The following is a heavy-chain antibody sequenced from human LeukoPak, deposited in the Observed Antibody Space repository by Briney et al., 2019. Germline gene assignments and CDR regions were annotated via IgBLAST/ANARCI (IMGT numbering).Heavy chain of an antibody. D-gene: IGHD2-15*01. V-gene: IGHV3-64*01. CDR3: ARTPEFCSGGSCYSEGYFDY. CDR1: GFTFSTYA. J-gene: IGHJ4*02. CDR2: ISSNGGST. Sequence: GGSLRLSCAASGFTFSTYAMHWVRQAPGKGLEYVSAISSNGGSTYYANSVKGRFTISRDNSKKTLYLQMGSLRTEDMAVYYCARTPEFCSGGSCYSEGYFDYWGQGTLVTVSS.